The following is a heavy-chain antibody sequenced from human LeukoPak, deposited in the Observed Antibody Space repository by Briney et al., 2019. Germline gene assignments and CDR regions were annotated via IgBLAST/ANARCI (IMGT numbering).Heavy chain of an antibody. J-gene: IGHJ6*03. Sequence: SETLSLTCTVSGGSISSYYWSWIRQPPGKGLEWIGYIYYGGSTNYNPSLKSRVTISVDTSKNQFSLKLSSVTAADTAVYYCARVGGSSYYYYMDVWGKGTTVTVSS. CDR3: ARVGGSSYYYYMDV. CDR2: IYYGGST. V-gene: IGHV4-59*01. CDR1: GGSISSYY. D-gene: IGHD6-13*01.